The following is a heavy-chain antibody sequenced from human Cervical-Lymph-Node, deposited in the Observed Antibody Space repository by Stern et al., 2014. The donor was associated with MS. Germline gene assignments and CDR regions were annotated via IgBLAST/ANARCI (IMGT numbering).Heavy chain of an antibody. V-gene: IGHV5-51*03. CDR2: IFPGDSDA. CDR3: ARRKYSSSYYYYFGMDV. Sequence: EMQLVESGAEVKKPGESLRISCKGSGYTFSNYWIGWVRQMPGKGLEWIGSIFPGDSDARYSPSFQGQITISADKSSNTAFLQWNSLKASDTPMYYCARRKYSSSYYYYFGMDVWGQGTTVTVSS. J-gene: IGHJ6*02. CDR1: GYTFSNYW. D-gene: IGHD6-13*01.